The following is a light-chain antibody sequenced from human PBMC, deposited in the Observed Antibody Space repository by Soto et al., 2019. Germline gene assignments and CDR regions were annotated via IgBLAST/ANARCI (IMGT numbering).Light chain of an antibody. CDR3: QQYDSYPLT. Sequence: DIHLTQSPSSHSASVGDRVTITCRASQSINNLLAWYQQKPGKAPKFLIYDVSTLESGVPSRFSGGGSGTEFTLTISSLQPEDFATYYCQQYDSYPLTFGGGTKVDIK. J-gene: IGKJ4*01. CDR1: QSINNL. CDR2: DVS. V-gene: IGKV1-5*01.